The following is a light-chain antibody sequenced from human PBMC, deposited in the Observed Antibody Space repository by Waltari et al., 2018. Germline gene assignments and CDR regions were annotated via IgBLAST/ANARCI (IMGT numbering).Light chain of an antibody. CDR2: EVS. CDR1: SSDVGGYNY. Sequence: QSALTQPPSASGSPGQSVTISYTGTSSDVGGYNYVSWYQQHPGKVPKLMIYEVSKRPSGVPDRFSGSKSGNTASLTVSGLQAEDEADYYCSAYAGGNVVFGGGTKLTVL. V-gene: IGLV2-8*01. J-gene: IGLJ2*01. CDR3: SAYAGGNVV.